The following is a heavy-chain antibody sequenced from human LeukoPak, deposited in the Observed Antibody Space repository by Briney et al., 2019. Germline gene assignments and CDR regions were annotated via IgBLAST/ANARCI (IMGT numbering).Heavy chain of an antibody. J-gene: IGHJ4*02. V-gene: IGHV3-21*01. Sequence: GGSLRLSCAASGFTFSSYSMNWVRQAPGKGLEWVSSISSSSSSYIYYADSVKGRFTISRDNAKNSLYLQMNSLRAEDTAVYYCARGENYYDSSGYTQDYWGQGTLVTVSS. CDR3: ARGENYYDSSGYTQDY. D-gene: IGHD3-22*01. CDR1: GFTFSSYS. CDR2: ISSSSSSYI.